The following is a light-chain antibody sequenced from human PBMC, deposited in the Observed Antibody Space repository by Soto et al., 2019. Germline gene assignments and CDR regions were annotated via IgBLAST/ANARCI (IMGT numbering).Light chain of an antibody. CDR2: GSS. V-gene: IGKV3-20*01. J-gene: IGKJ2*01. CDR1: QSVSNNY. CDR3: QQYGSSPPYT. Sequence: EVVLTQSPGPLSLSPGERATLSCRASQSVSNNYFAWYLQKPGQAPRLRIFGSSDRATGIPDRFSGRGSGTDVTLTISRLELEDFAVYYCQQYGSSPPYTCGQGTKLEIK.